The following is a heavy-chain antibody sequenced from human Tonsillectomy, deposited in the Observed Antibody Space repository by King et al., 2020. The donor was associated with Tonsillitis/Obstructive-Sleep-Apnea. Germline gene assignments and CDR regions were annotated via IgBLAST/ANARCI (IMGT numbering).Heavy chain of an antibody. D-gene: IGHD6-6*01. V-gene: IGHV3-73*02. CDR3: TKRGSSSISNWVDP. CDR1: GFTFSGSA. Sequence: DVQLVESGGGLVQPGGSLKLSCAASGFTFSGSAMHWVRQASGKGLEWVGRIRSKANNYATAYTASVKGRFTISRDDSKNTAYLQMNSLKTEDTAVYYCTKRGSSSISNWVDPWGQGTLVTVSS. J-gene: IGHJ5*02. CDR2: IRSKANNYAT.